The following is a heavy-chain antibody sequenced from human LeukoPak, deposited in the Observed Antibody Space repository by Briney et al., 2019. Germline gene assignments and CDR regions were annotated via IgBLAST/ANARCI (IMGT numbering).Heavy chain of an antibody. CDR2: IYHSGST. V-gene: IGHV4-4*02. D-gene: IGHD3-3*01. Sequence: SETLSLTCAVSGGSISSSNWWSWVRQPPGKGLEWIGEIYHSGSTNYNPSLKSRVTISVDTSKNQFSLKLSSVTAADTAVYYCARDLGGYDFWSGYPNWFDPWGQGTLVTVSS. CDR1: GGSISSSNW. CDR3: ARDLGGYDFWSGYPNWFDP. J-gene: IGHJ5*02.